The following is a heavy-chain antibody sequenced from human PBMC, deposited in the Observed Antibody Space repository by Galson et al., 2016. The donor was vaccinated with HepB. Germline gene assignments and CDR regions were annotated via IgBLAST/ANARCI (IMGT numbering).Heavy chain of an antibody. Sequence: SLRLSCAASGFTFSRYGMHWVRQAPGKGLEWVANINNDGVEKNYAGSVKGRFTISRDNAKNSLYLQMDSLRVEDTGFYYCARGEKGYSEGASWGQGTLVTVSS. V-gene: IGHV3-7*01. CDR3: ARGEKGYSEGAS. CDR1: GFTFSRYG. D-gene: IGHD3-22*01. CDR2: INNDGVEK. J-gene: IGHJ5*02.